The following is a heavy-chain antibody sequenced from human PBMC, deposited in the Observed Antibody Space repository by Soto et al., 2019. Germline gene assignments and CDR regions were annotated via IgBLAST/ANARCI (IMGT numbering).Heavy chain of an antibody. CDR1: GGSISSGGYY. CDR2: IYYSGST. J-gene: IGHJ4*02. CDR3: ARDRAAAGTFDY. Sequence: QVQLQESGPGLVKPSQTLSLTCTVSGGSISSGGYYWSWIRQHPGKGLEWIGYIYYSGSTYYNPSLKSRXXIXVXTSKNQFSLKLSSVTAADTAVYYCARDRAAAGTFDYWGQGTLVTVSS. D-gene: IGHD6-13*01. V-gene: IGHV4-31*03.